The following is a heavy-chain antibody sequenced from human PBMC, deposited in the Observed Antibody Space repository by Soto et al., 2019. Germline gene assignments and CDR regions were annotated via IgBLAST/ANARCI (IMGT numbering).Heavy chain of an antibody. CDR2: FDPEDGET. J-gene: IGHJ4*02. CDR1: GYTLTELS. V-gene: IGHV1-24*01. Sequence: ASVKVSCKVSGYTLTELSMHWVRQAPGKGLEWMGGFDPEDGETIYAQKFQGRVTMTEDTSTDTAYMELSSLRSEDTAVYYCATDYRYSSSCYLSYWGQGTLVTVSS. CDR3: ATDYRYSSSCYLSY. D-gene: IGHD6-13*01.